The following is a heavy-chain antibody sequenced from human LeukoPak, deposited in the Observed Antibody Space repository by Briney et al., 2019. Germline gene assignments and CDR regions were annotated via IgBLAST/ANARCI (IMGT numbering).Heavy chain of an antibody. Sequence: ASVKVSCKASGYTFTSYYMHWVRQAPRQGLEWMGIINPSGGSTSYAQKFQGRVTMTRDTSTSTVYMGLSSLRSEDTAVYYCARESPLQHGSYYDSSGYYYDYWGQGTLVTVSS. D-gene: IGHD3-22*01. CDR1: GYTFTSYY. J-gene: IGHJ4*02. CDR3: ARESPLQHGSYYDSSGYYYDY. CDR2: INPSGGST. V-gene: IGHV1-46*01.